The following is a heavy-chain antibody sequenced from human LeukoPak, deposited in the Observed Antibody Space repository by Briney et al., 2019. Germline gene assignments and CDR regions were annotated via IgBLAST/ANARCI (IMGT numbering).Heavy chain of an antibody. CDR1: GGSISSYY. Sequence: SETLSLTCTVSGGSISSYYWSWIRQPPGKGLEWIGYIYYSGSTNYNPSLKSRVTISVDTSKNQFSLKLSSVTAADTAVYYCASNAPFPGIAVAGPSANYYYYGMDVWGQGTTVTVSS. J-gene: IGHJ6*02. CDR3: ASNAPFPGIAVAGPSANYYYYGMDV. D-gene: IGHD6-19*01. V-gene: IGHV4-59*08. CDR2: IYYSGST.